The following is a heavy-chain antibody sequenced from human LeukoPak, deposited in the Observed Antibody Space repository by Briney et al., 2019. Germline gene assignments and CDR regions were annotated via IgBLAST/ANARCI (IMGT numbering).Heavy chain of an antibody. Sequence: ASVKGSCKASGYTFTSYDINWVRQATGQGLEWMGWMNPNSGNTGYAQKSQGRVTMTRNTSISTAYMELSSLRSEDTAVYYCARTPRGSGSYQSYWGQGTLVTVSS. CDR1: GYTFTSYD. CDR3: ARTPRGSGSYQSY. J-gene: IGHJ4*02. D-gene: IGHD3-10*01. CDR2: MNPNSGNT. V-gene: IGHV1-8*01.